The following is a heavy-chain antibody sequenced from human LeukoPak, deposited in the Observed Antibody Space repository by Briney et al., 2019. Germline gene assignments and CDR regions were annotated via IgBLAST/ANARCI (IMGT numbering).Heavy chain of an antibody. CDR1: GYTVTSYG. D-gene: IGHD1-26*01. J-gene: IGHJ5*02. CDR2: ISAYNGNT. Sequence: ASVKVSCKASGYTVTSYGISWVRQAPGQGLEWMGWISAYNGNTNYAQKLQGRVTMTTDTSTSTAYMELSSLTSEDTAVYYCAREVGAPANWFDPWGQGTLVSVSS. CDR3: AREVGAPANWFDP. V-gene: IGHV1-18*01.